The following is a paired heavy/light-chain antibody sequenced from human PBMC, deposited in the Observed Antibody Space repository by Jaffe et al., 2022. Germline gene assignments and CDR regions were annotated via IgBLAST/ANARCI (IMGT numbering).Heavy chain of an antibody. V-gene: IGHV3-74*01. Sequence: EVQLVESGGGSVQPGGSLRLSCVVSGFTFNTYWMHWVRQAPGKGLVWVSRINPDGSERGYAGSVKGRFIISRDNAKNTVYLQMNSLRVEDTALYYCATPGDRDGYNFDIWGQGTMVTVSS. D-gene: IGHD5-12*01. CDR2: INPDGSER. J-gene: IGHJ3*02. CDR1: GFTFNTYW. CDR3: ATPGDRDGYNFDI.
Light chain of an antibody. Sequence: QSALTQPHSVSGSPGQSVAISCTGTSSDVGVYNYVSWYQQHPGKAPKLIIYDVTYRPSGVPDRFTGSKSGNTASLTISGLRAEDEADYYCCSYAGSYTFYVFGTGTKVTVL. CDR3: CSYAGSYTFYV. J-gene: IGLJ1*01. CDR2: DVT. V-gene: IGLV2-11*01. CDR1: SSDVGVYNY.